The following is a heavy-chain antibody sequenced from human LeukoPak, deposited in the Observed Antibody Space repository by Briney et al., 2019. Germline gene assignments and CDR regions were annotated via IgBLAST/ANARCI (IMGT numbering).Heavy chain of an antibody. V-gene: IGHV3-23*01. Sequence: PGGSLRLSCAASGFTFSSYAMSWVRQAPGKGLEWVSAISGSGGSTYYADSVKGRFTIPRDNSKNTLYLQMNSLRAEDTAVYYCAKGYSSGWRYYYFDYWGQGTLVTVSS. D-gene: IGHD6-19*01. CDR3: AKGYSSGWRYYYFDY. CDR1: GFTFSSYA. CDR2: ISGSGGST. J-gene: IGHJ4*02.